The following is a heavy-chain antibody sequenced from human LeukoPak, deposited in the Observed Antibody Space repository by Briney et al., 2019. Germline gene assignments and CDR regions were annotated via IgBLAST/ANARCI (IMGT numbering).Heavy chain of an antibody. J-gene: IGHJ4*02. D-gene: IGHD3-10*01. CDR2: IYTSGST. CDR1: GGSISSYY. Sequence: SETLSLTCTVSGGSISSYYWSWIRQPAGKGLEWIGRIYTSGSTNYNPSLKSRVTISVDTSKNQFSLKLSSVTAADTAMYYCAREGGSGRPFDSWGRGILVTVSS. CDR3: AREGGSGRPFDS. V-gene: IGHV4-4*07.